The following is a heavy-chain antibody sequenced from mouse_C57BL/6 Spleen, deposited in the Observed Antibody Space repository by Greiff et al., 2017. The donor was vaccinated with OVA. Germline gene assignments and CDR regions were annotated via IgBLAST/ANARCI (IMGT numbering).Heavy chain of an antibody. V-gene: IGHV5-17*01. CDR2: ISSGSSTI. CDR1: GFTFSDYG. CDR3: ARGTGTGYYYAMDY. J-gene: IGHJ4*01. Sequence: EVNVVESGGGLVKPGGSLKLSCAASGFTFSDYGMHWVRQAPEKGLEWVAYISSGSSTIYYADTVKGRFTISRDNAKNTLFLQMTSLRSEDTAMYYCARGTGTGYYYAMDYWGQGTSVTVSS. D-gene: IGHD4-1*01.